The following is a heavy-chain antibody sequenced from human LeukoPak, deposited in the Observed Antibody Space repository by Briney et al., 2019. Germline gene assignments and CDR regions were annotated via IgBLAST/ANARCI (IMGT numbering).Heavy chain of an antibody. CDR2: ISIYNGKT. CDR3: VRENRYCSGGSCYSAASDDAFDI. Sequence: VASVKVSCKASGYTFSNYGISWVRQAPGQGLEWVGWISIYNGKTNYAQKFQGRVSMTTDTSTSTAYMELRSLRSDDTAVYYCVRENRYCSGGSCYSAASDDAFDIWGQGTMVTVSS. J-gene: IGHJ3*02. CDR1: GYTFSNYG. D-gene: IGHD2-15*01. V-gene: IGHV1-18*01.